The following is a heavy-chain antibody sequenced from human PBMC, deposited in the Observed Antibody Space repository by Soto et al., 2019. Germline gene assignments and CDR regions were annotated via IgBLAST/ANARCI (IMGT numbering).Heavy chain of an antibody. Sequence: QVHLVESGGGVVQPGRSLKLSCAASGFTFSSYGMHWVRQAPGKGLEWVAVIWYDGSNKYYADSVKGRFTISRDNSKNRVYLQMNSLRAEDTAVYYCARGVESCDRRTRDCSNSWYTTRDYWGQGTLVTVSS. CDR3: ARGVESCDRRTRDCSNSWYTTRDY. V-gene: IGHV3-33*01. CDR2: IWYDGSNK. CDR1: GFTFSSYG. D-gene: IGHD2-2*02. J-gene: IGHJ4*02.